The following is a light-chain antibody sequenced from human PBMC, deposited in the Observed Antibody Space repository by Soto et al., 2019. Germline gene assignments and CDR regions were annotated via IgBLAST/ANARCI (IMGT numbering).Light chain of an antibody. CDR3: QKYDSDPRT. J-gene: IGKJ1*01. CDR1: QSISNW. V-gene: IGKV1-5*03. Sequence: DIQMTQSPSTLPASVGDRVTITCRASQSISNWLAWYQQKPGKAPKLLMYKASTLETGVPSRFSGSGSGTDFTLTISSLQPEDVATYYCQKYDSDPRTFGQGTKVDIK. CDR2: KAS.